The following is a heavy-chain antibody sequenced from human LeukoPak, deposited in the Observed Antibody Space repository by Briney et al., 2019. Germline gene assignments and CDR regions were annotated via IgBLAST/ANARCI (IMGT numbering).Heavy chain of an antibody. CDR1: GYSFTDFY. CDR3: AKVGLNT. CDR2: INPNSGGT. J-gene: IGHJ4*02. V-gene: IGHV1-2*02. Sequence: ASVRVSCKASGYSFTDFYIHWVRQAPGQGLEWMGWINPNSGGTKFSQKSQGRVTMTRVTSINTVYMELSALTSDDTAVYYCAKVGLNTWGQGTLVVVSS.